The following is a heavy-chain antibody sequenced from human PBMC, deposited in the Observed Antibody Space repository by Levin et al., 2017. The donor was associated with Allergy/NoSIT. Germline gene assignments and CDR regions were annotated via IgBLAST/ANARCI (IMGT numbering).Heavy chain of an antibody. D-gene: IGHD6-19*01. CDR3: ARLRDSSGFTSAENFDY. Sequence: SSETLSLTCTVSGGSISSYYWSWIRQPPGKGLEWIGYIYYSGSTNYNPSLKSRVTISVDTSKNQFSLKLSSVTAADTAVYYCARLRDSSGFTSAENFDYWGQGTLVTVSS. J-gene: IGHJ4*02. CDR1: GGSISSYY. CDR2: IYYSGST. V-gene: IGHV4-59*08.